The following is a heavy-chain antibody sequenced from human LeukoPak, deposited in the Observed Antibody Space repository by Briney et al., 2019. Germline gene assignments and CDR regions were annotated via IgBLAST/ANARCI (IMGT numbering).Heavy chain of an antibody. D-gene: IGHD2/OR15-2a*01. CDR1: GYTSRAHQ. CDR2: VDPKNGET. CDR3: ATDHDCGTYCNEVHTAS. Sequence: ASVKVSCKVSGYTSRAHQIHWVQEAPGEGPEWVGRVDPKNGETIYAEKFQVRVTIIADTSTDTVYMERSGLRSEDTAVYYCATDHDCGTYCNEVHTASWSQGTMVTV. J-gene: IGHJ3*01. V-gene: IGHV1-69-2*01.